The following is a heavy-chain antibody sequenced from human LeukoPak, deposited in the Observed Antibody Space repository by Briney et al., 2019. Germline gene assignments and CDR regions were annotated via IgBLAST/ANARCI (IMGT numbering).Heavy chain of an antibody. CDR1: GYSISSGYY. CDR2: IYHSGST. J-gene: IGHJ4*02. CDR3: ARKVVPAAKFDY. V-gene: IGHV4-38-2*02. Sequence: SETLSLTCTVSGYSISSGYYWGWIRQPPGKGLEWIGSIYHSGSTYYNPSLKSRVTISVDTSKNQFSLKLSSVTAADTAVYYCARKVVPAAKFDYWGQGTLVTVSS. D-gene: IGHD2-2*01.